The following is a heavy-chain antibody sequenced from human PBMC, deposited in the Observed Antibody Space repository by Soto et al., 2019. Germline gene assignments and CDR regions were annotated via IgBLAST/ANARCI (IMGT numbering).Heavy chain of an antibody. V-gene: IGHV4-61*08. CDR1: GFSLSTSGVG. CDR2: IYYSGST. CDR3: ARETTGTTDDAFDI. D-gene: IGHD1-1*01. Sequence: SGPTLVNPTQTLTLTCTFSGFSLSTSGVGVGWIRQPPGKGLEWIGYIYYSGSTNYNPSLKSRVTISVDTSKNQFSLKLSSVTAADTAVYYCARETTGTTDDAFDIWGQGTTVTVSS. J-gene: IGHJ3*02.